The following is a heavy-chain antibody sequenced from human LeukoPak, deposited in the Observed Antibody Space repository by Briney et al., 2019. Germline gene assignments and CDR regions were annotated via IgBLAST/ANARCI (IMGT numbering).Heavy chain of an antibody. Sequence: GGSLRLSCAASGFTFSSYSMNWVRQAPGKGLEWVSSISSSSSYIYYADSVKGRFTISRDNAKNSLYLQMNSLRAEDTAVYYCARDSRIVAEGGFDLWGRGTLVTVSS. CDR2: ISSSSSYI. D-gene: IGHD3-22*01. J-gene: IGHJ2*01. V-gene: IGHV3-21*01. CDR1: GFTFSSYS. CDR3: ARDSRIVAEGGFDL.